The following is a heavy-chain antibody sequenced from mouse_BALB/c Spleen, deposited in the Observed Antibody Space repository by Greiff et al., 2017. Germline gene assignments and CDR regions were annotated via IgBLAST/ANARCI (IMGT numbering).Heavy chain of an antibody. CDR2: ISSGGSYT. J-gene: IGHJ2*01. V-gene: IGHV5-6*01. D-gene: IGHD4-1*01. Sequence: EVQLVESGGDLVKPGGSLKLSCAASGFTFSSYGMSWVRQTPDKRLEWVATISSGGSYTYYPDSVKGRFTISRDNAKNTLYLQMSSLKSEDTAMYYCARHVFGTYYFDYWGQGTTLTVSS. CDR1: GFTFSSYG. CDR3: ARHVFGTYYFDY.